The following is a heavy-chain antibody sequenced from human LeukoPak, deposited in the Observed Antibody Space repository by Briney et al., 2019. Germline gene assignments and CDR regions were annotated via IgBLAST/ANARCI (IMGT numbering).Heavy chain of an antibody. V-gene: IGHV4-4*07. Sequence: PSETLSLTCTVSGGSISSYYWSWIRQPAGKGLEWIGRIYTSGSTNYNPSLKSRVTMSVDTSKNQFSLKLSSVTAADTAVYYCARAVRYYYDSSGPSTPNNWFDPWGQGTLVTVSS. CDR3: ARAVRYYYDSSGPSTPNNWFDP. CDR1: GGSISSYY. J-gene: IGHJ5*02. D-gene: IGHD3-22*01. CDR2: IYTSGST.